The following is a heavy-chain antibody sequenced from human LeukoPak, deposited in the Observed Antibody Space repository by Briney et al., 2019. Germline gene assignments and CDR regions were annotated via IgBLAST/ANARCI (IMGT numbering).Heavy chain of an antibody. CDR3: ARVRATFSPHFDN. CDR1: GFTFSSYW. CDR2: MNSDGSIT. J-gene: IGHJ4*02. V-gene: IGHV3-74*01. Sequence: PGGSLRLSCAASGFTFSSYWMHWVRQAPGKGLMWVSRMNSDGSITNYADSVKGRFTIARDNAKNTLYLQMNSLRAEDTAVYYCARVRATFSPHFDNWGQGTLVTVSS. D-gene: IGHD5-12*01.